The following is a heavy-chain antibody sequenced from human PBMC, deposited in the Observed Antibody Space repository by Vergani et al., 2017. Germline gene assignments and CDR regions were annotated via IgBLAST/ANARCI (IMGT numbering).Heavy chain of an antibody. J-gene: IGHJ6*03. Sequence: QVHLNEAGPGLVKPSQTLSLTCTVSGASITSGSFYWSWIRQPAGKGLEWIGRIHASGTKNYNPSLRSRVTLSVDTSKNQLSLKMISMTAADTAVYYCARQKDYYMDVWGKGTTVTVS. CDR1: GASITSGSFY. V-gene: IGHV4-61*02. CDR2: IHASGTK. CDR3: ARQKDYYMDV.